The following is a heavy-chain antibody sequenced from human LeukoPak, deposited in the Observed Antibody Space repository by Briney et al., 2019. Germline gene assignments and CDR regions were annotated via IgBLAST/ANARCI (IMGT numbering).Heavy chain of an antibody. J-gene: IGHJ4*02. Sequence: ASVKVSCKASGYTFTGYYMHWVRQAPGQGLEGMGWINPNSGGTNYAQKFQGRVTMTRDTSISTAYMELSRLRSDDTAVYYCARESYCSSTSCPPDYWGQGTLVTVSS. V-gene: IGHV1-2*02. D-gene: IGHD2-2*01. CDR2: INPNSGGT. CDR3: ARESYCSSTSCPPDY. CDR1: GYTFTGYY.